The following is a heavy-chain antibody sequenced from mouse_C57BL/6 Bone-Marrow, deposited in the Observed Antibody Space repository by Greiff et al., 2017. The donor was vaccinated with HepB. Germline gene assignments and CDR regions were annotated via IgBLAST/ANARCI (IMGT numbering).Heavy chain of an antibody. J-gene: IGHJ3*01. Sequence: EVKLVESGGDLVKPGGSLKLSCAASGFTFSSYGMSWVRQTPDKRLEWVATISSGGSYTYYPDSVKGRFTISRDNAKNTLYLQMSSLKSEDTAMYDSARRGFAYWGQGTLVTVSA. CDR3: ARRGFAY. CDR2: ISSGGSYT. V-gene: IGHV5-6*02. CDR1: GFTFSSYG.